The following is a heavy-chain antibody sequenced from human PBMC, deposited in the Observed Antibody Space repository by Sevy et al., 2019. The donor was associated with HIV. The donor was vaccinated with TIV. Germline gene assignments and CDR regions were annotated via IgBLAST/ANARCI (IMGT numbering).Heavy chain of an antibody. CDR3: ASEGITMVRGVIIAFDY. Sequence: ASVKVSCKASGYTFTSYGMSWVRQAPGQGLEWMGWISVYNGNTNYAQKLQGRVTMTTDTSTSKAYMGLRSLRSDDTAGYYCASEGITMVRGVIIAFDYWGQGTLVTVSS. CDR2: ISVYNGNT. V-gene: IGHV1-18*01. CDR1: GYTFTSYG. J-gene: IGHJ4*02. D-gene: IGHD3-10*01.